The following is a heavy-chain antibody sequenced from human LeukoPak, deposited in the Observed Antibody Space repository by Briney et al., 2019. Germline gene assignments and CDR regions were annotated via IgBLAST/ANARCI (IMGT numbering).Heavy chain of an antibody. V-gene: IGHV3-23*01. J-gene: IGHJ4*02. Sequence: GGSLRLSCTASGFPFIEYSMNWVRQAPGKGLEWVSAISGSGGSTYYADSVKGRFTISRDNSKNTLYLQMNSLRAEDTAVYYCAEAGHYDYVEGYWGQGTLVTVSS. CDR3: AEAGHYDYVEGY. D-gene: IGHD3-16*01. CDR1: GFPFIEYS. CDR2: ISGSGGST.